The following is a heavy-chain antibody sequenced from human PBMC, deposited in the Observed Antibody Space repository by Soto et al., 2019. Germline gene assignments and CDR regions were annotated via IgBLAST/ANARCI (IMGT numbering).Heavy chain of an antibody. Sequence: EVQLVESGGGLVKPGGSLRLSCAASGFTFSSYSMNWVRQAPGKGLEWVSSISSSSSYIYYADSVKGRFTISRDNAENSLYLQMNSLRAEDTAVYYCAREGMIVVVIPDYYYYGIDVWGQGTTVSVSS. V-gene: IGHV3-21*01. J-gene: IGHJ6*02. CDR2: ISSSSSYI. CDR3: AREGMIVVVIPDYYYYGIDV. CDR1: GFTFSSYS. D-gene: IGHD3-22*01.